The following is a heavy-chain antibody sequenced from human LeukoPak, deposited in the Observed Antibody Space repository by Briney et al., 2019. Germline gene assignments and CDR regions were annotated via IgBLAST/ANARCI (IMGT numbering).Heavy chain of an antibody. J-gene: IGHJ4*02. V-gene: IGHV1-2*02. CDR2: INPKNGGT. CDR3: AKGWGALTVAGTTDY. CDR1: GYTFMDYY. Sequence: ASVNVSFMAYGYTFMDYYIHWVRQAPGQGLEWVGWINPKNGGTNYAQNFQGRVTMTRDTSIGTAYMEMSRLRSDDTAVYYCAKGWGALTVAGTTDYWGQGTLVTVSS. D-gene: IGHD6-19*01.